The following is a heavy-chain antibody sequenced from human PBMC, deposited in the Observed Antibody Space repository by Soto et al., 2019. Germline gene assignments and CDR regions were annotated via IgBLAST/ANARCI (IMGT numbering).Heavy chain of an antibody. CDR3: ERGRGKHIVATIFDI. Sequence: ASVKVSCKASGYTFTGYYMHWVRQAPGQGLEWMGWINPNSGGTNYAQKFQGWVTMTRDTSISTAYMELSRLRSDDTAVYYCERGRGKHIVATIFDIWGQGTMVTVSS. J-gene: IGHJ3*02. CDR2: INPNSGGT. CDR1: GYTFTGYY. D-gene: IGHD5-12*01. V-gene: IGHV1-2*04.